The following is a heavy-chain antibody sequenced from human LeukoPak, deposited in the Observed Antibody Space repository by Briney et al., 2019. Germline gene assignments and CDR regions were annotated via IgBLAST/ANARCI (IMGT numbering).Heavy chain of an antibody. Sequence: GASVKVSCKASGYTFTSYYMHWVRQAPGQGLEWMGIINPSCGSTSYAQKFQGRVTMTRHTSTSTVYMELSSLRSEDTAVYYCARDLGNRIAARLPGKSMDVWGKGTTVTVSS. CDR2: INPSCGST. V-gene: IGHV1-46*03. CDR1: GYTFTSYY. J-gene: IGHJ6*03. CDR3: ARDLGNRIAARLPGKSMDV. D-gene: IGHD6-6*01.